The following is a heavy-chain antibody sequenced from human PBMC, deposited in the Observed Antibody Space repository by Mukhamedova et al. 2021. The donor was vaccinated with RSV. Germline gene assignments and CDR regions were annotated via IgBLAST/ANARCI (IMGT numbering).Heavy chain of an antibody. CDR2: IYSGGST. J-gene: IGHJ2*01. Sequence: GKGLEWVSVIYSGGSTYYADSVKGRFTISRDNSKNTLYLQMNSLRAEDTAVYYCARGPDYGDYFVRVRQNWYFDLWGRGTLVTVS. D-gene: IGHD4-17*01. CDR3: ARGPDYGDYFVRVRQNWYFDL. V-gene: IGHV3-53*01.